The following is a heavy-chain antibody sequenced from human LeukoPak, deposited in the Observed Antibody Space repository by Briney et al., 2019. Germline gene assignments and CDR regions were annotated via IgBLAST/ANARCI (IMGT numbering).Heavy chain of an antibody. V-gene: IGHV4-34*01. D-gene: IGHD2-2*01. CDR3: ALSARDTVVVPAA. J-gene: IGHJ4*02. Sequence: SETLSLTCAVYGGSFSGYYWSWIRQPPGKGLEWIGEINHSGSTNYNPSLKSRVTISVDTSKNQFSLKLSSVTAADTAVYYCALSARDTVVVPAAWGQGTLVTVSS. CDR1: GGSFSGYY. CDR2: INHSGST.